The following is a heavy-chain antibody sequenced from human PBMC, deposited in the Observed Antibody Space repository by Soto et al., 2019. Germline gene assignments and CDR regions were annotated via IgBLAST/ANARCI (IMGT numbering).Heavy chain of an antibody. D-gene: IGHD3-3*01. CDR2: IIPILGIA. Sequence: GASVKVSCKASGGTFSSYTISWVRQAPGQGLEWMGRIIPILGIANYAQKFQGRVTITADKSTSTAYMELSSLRSEDTAVYYWARGYRSTISFDPGGQGTLVTVSS. V-gene: IGHV1-69*02. J-gene: IGHJ5*02. CDR1: GGTFSSYT. CDR3: ARGYRSTISFDP.